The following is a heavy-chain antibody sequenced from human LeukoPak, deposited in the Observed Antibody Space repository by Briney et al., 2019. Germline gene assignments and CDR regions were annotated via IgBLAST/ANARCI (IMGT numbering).Heavy chain of an antibody. D-gene: IGHD3-10*01. Sequence: GRSLRLSCAASGFTFSSYSMNWVRQAPGKGLEWVSSISSSSSYIYYADSVKGRFTISRDNSKNTLYLQMNSLRAEDTAVYYCAKDSSMIRGDYDYFDYWGQGTLVTVSS. J-gene: IGHJ4*02. CDR2: ISSSSSYI. CDR3: AKDSSMIRGDYDYFDY. CDR1: GFTFSSYS. V-gene: IGHV3-21*04.